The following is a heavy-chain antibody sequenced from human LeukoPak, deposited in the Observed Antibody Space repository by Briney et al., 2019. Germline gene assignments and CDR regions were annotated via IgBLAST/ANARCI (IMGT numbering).Heavy chain of an antibody. CDR1: GFTVSSNY. CDR2: IYSGGTT. D-gene: IGHD3-10*01. J-gene: IGHJ4*02. Sequence: GGSLRPSCAASGFTVSSNYMSWVRQPAGNGLEWVSVIYSGGTTFYADSVKGRFTISRDNSKNTLYLQMNSLRADDTAVYYCTKLKGWYGEGSFDYWGQGTLVTVSS. CDR3: TKLKGWYGEGSFDY. V-gene: IGHV3-53*01.